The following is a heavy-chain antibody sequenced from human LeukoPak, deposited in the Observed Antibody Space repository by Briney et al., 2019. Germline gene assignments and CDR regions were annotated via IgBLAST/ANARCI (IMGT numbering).Heavy chain of an antibody. D-gene: IGHD1/OR15-1a*01. CDR3: ARGGNTYLLPFDY. V-gene: IGHV3-48*03. CDR2: ISSSGSTI. J-gene: IGHJ4*02. Sequence: GGSLRLPCAASGFTFSSYEMNWVRQAPGKGLEWVSYISSSGSTIYYADSVKGRFTISRDNAKNSLYLQMNSLRAEDTAVYYCARGGNTYLLPFDYWGQGTLVTVSS. CDR1: GFTFSSYE.